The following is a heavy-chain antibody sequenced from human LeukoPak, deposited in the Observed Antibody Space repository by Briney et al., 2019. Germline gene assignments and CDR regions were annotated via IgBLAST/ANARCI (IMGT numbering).Heavy chain of an antibody. J-gene: IGHJ4*02. Sequence: SGGSLRLSCAASGFTFSSYGMHWVRQAPGKGLEWVAFIRYDGSNKYYADSVKGRFTISRDNSKNTLYLQMNSLRAEDTAVYYCAKVREGYSSSWYADYWGQGTLVTVSS. CDR1: GFTFSSYG. V-gene: IGHV3-30*02. CDR3: AKVREGYSSSWYADY. D-gene: IGHD6-13*01. CDR2: IRYDGSNK.